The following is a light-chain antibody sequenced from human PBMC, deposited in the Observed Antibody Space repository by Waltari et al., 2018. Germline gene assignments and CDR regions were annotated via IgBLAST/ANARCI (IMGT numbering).Light chain of an antibody. CDR1: SSNIGDYNY. J-gene: IGLJ3*02. Sequence: QSALTQPRSVSGSPGQSVTISCAGTSSNIGDYNYVSWYQQHPGKAPKVINYDVINRPSGVPDRFSGSKSGNTASLTISGLQAEDEADYYCCSYAGSYSVVFGGGTKLTVL. CDR2: DVI. CDR3: CSYAGSYSVV. V-gene: IGLV2-11*01.